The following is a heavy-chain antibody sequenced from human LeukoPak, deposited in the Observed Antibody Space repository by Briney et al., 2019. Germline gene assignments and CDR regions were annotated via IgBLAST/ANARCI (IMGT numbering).Heavy chain of an antibody. CDR2: ISSSGSTI. D-gene: IGHD2-2*01. J-gene: IGHJ4*02. CDR3: ARREDCSSTSCYRGAFVY. V-gene: IGHV3-48*03. Sequence: GGSLRLSCAASGFTFSSYEMNWVRQAPGKGLEWVSYISSSGSTIYYADSVKGRFTISRDNAKNPLYLQMNSLRAEDTAVYYCARREDCSSTSCYRGAFVYWGQGTLVTVSS. CDR1: GFTFSSYE.